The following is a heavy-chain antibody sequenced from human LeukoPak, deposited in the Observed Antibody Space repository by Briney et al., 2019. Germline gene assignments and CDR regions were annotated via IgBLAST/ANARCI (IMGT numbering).Heavy chain of an antibody. D-gene: IGHD2-15*01. CDR3: AKTSGILLVPAAFDY. J-gene: IGHJ4*02. CDR2: TSGSGGNT. V-gene: IGHV3-23*01. CDR1: GFTFSSYA. Sequence: PGGSLRLSCGASGFTFSSYATSWVRQAPGKGLEWGSGTSGSGGNTNYADSVKGRFTLSRDNAKNTLHLQMNSLRADDTAVYYCAKTSGILLVPAAFDYWGQGTLVTVSS.